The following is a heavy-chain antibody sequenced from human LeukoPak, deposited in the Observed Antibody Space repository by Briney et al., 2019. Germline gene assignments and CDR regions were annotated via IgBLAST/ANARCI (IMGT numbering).Heavy chain of an antibody. J-gene: IGHJ3*02. V-gene: IGHV4-59*01. Sequence: SETLSLTCTVSGGSISTYYWSWIRQPPGKGLEYIGYIYYSGSTNYNPSLKSRVTMSLDTSKNQFSLKLSSVSAADTAVYYCAREEVPHGFDIWGQGTMVTVSS. CDR3: AREEVPHGFDI. CDR2: IYYSGST. CDR1: GGSISTYY.